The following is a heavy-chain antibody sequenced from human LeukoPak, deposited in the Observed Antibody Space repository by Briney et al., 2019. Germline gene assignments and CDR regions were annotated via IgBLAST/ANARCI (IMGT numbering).Heavy chain of an antibody. CDR3: ARGGYGDFQPPFDY. V-gene: IGHV1-18*01. D-gene: IGHD4-17*01. Sequence: ASVKVSCKASGYTFTSYGISWVRQAPGQGLEWMGWTSAYNGNTNYAQKLQGRVTMTTDTSTSTAYMELRSLRPDDTAVYYCARGGYGDFQPPFDYWGQGTLVTVSS. CDR1: GYTFTSYG. J-gene: IGHJ4*02. CDR2: TSAYNGNT.